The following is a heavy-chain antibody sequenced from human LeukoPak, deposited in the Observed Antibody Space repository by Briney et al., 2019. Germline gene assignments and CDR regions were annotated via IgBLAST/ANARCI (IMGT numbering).Heavy chain of an antibody. V-gene: IGHV1-69*01. Sequence: AVKVSCKASGGTFSSYAISWVRQAPGQGLEWMGGIIPSFGTANYAQKFQGRVTITADESTSTAYMELSSLRSEDTAVYYCARQGDQLERRAHYYYGMDVWGKGTTVTVSS. CDR3: ARQGDQLERRAHYYYGMDV. CDR2: IIPSFGTA. D-gene: IGHD1-1*01. J-gene: IGHJ6*04. CDR1: GGTFSSYA.